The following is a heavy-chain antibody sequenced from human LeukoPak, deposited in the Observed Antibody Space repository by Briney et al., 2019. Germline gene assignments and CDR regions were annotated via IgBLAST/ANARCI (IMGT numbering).Heavy chain of an antibody. CDR2: ISGSGGST. Sequence: TGGSLRLSCAASGFTFSSYAMSWVRQAPGKGLEWVSAISGSGGSTYYADSVKGRFTISRDNSKNTLYLQMNSLRAEDTAVYYCAEFDSSSWYSILDYWGQGTLVTVSS. CDR1: GFTFSSYA. V-gene: IGHV3-23*01. CDR3: AEFDSSSWYSILDY. D-gene: IGHD6-13*01. J-gene: IGHJ4*02.